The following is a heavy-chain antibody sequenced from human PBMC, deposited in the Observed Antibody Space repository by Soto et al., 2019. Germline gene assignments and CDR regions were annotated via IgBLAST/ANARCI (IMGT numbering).Heavy chain of an antibody. CDR3: ARDAPYYDFWSGYPDY. CDR1: GFTVSSNY. D-gene: IGHD3-3*01. CDR2: IYSGGST. J-gene: IGHJ4*02. V-gene: IGHV3-66*01. Sequence: GGSLRLSCAASGFTVSSNYMSWVRQAPGKGLEWVSVIYSGGSTYYADSVKGRFTISRDNSKNTLYLQMNSLRAEDTAVYYCARDAPYYDFWSGYPDYWGQGTLVTVSS.